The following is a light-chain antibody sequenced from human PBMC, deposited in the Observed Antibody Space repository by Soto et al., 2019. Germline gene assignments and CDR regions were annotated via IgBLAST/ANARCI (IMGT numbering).Light chain of an antibody. J-gene: IGKJ1*01. CDR3: LQDHDDSWT. CDR2: DAS. Sequence: DIQMTQSPSTLSASVGDRVTITCRASQSISSWLAWYQQKPGRVPEVLIFDASSLESGVPSRFSGSGSATEFTLTISSLQPEDFATYYCLQDHDDSWTFGQGTKVDIK. V-gene: IGKV1-5*01. CDR1: QSISSW.